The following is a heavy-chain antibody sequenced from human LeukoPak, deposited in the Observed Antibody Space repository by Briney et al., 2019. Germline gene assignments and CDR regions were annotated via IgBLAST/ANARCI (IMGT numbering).Heavy chain of an antibody. CDR3: ARDNDRYSFDT. D-gene: IGHD1-1*01. V-gene: IGHV3-74*01. CDR2: IKSYGSDT. J-gene: IGHJ3*02. Sequence: GGSLRLSCAASRFSLSRNWMHWVRQAPGKGLVWVSRIKSYGSDTIYADSVKGRLPISRDNAKNTRYLQMNSQRAEDTAVYYRARDNDRYSFDTWGQGTLVTVSS. CDR1: RFSLSRNW.